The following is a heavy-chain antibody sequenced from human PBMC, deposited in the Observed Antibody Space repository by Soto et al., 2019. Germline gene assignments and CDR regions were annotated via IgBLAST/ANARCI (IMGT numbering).Heavy chain of an antibody. V-gene: IGHV4-39*01. Sequence: SETLSLTCTVSGGSISSSSYYWGWIRQPPGKGLEWIGSIYYSGSTYYNPSLKSRVTISVDTSKNQFSLKLSSVTAADTAVYYCAGVVTIFGVVTWGQGTLVTVSS. J-gene: IGHJ4*02. CDR1: GGSISSSSYY. CDR2: IYYSGST. D-gene: IGHD3-3*01. CDR3: AGVVTIFGVVT.